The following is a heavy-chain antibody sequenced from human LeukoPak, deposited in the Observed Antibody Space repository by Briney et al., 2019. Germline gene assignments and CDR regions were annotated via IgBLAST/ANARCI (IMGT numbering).Heavy chain of an antibody. D-gene: IGHD6-13*01. CDR2: MYRRGDT. CDR3: ARDAPQVPAAGVLAS. V-gene: IGHV3-53*01. CDR1: GFTVIDNY. Sequence: QPGGSLRLSCAASGFTVIDNYMSWVRQAPGKGLEWVSVMYRRGDTYYADSVKGRFTFSRDISKNTLYLQMNGLRTEDTAMYYCARDAPQVPAAGVLASWGQGTLVTVSS. J-gene: IGHJ5*02.